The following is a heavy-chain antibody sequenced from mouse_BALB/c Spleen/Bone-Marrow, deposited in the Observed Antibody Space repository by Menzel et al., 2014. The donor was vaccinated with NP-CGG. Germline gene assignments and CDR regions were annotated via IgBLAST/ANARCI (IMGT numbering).Heavy chain of an antibody. CDR1: GYSITSDYA. D-gene: IGHD2-14*01. V-gene: IGHV3-2*02. J-gene: IGHJ3*01. Sequence: EVHLVESGPGLVKPSQSLSLTCTVTGYSITSDYAWNWIRQFPGNKLEWMGYIRYSGFTSYNPSLKSRISITRDTSKNQFFLQLNSVTTEDTATYYCSRDYRYDTWFSYWGQGTLVTVSA. CDR3: SRDYRYDTWFSY. CDR2: IRYSGFT.